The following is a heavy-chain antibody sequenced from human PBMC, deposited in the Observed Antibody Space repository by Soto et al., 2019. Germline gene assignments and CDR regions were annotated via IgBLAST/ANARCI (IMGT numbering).Heavy chain of an antibody. D-gene: IGHD4-17*01. CDR2: IYYNEVT. V-gene: IGHV4-30-4*01. Sequence: QVQLQESGPGLLKPSQTLSLTCNVSGDSINNGEYYWSWFRQPPVKGLEWIGYIYYNEVTYYNPSLKRRPTISLETYTNQFSLQLTSVTAADTAVYYCASDHTVTTGAFDIWGPGTMVTVSS. CDR1: GDSINNGEYY. J-gene: IGHJ3*02. CDR3: ASDHTVTTGAFDI.